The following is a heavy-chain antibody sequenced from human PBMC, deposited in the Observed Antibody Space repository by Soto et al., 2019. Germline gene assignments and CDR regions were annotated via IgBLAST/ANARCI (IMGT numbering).Heavy chain of an antibody. Sequence: EVQLLESGGGLVQPGGSLRLSCAASGFTFSSYAMSWVRQAPGKGLEWVSAISGSGGSTYYADSVKGRLTISRDNSKNTLYLQMNSLRAEATAVYYCAKDQGTIVRRAPFDYCGQGTLVTVSS. CDR1: GFTFSSYA. CDR2: ISGSGGST. V-gene: IGHV3-23*01. CDR3: AKDQGTIVRRAPFDY. J-gene: IGHJ4*02. D-gene: IGHD3-10*01.